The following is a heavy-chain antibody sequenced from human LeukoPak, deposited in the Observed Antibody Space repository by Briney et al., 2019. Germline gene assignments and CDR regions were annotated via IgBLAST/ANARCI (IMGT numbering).Heavy chain of an antibody. CDR2: VSSSGLMT. Sequence: GGSLRLSCAASGPTFTSYATAWVRQTPGKGLEWVAPVSSSGLMTDYTDSVKGRFTVSRDSSKKTVFLHMSSLRVDDTAIYYCARKAKVFDYWGQGTLVTVSS. V-gene: IGHV3-23*01. J-gene: IGHJ4*02. CDR1: GPTFTSYA. CDR3: ARKAKVFDY.